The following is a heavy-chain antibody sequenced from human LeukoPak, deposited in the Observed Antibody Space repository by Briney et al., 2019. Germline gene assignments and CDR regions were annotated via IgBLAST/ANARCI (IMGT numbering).Heavy chain of an antibody. Sequence: PSETLSLTCSVSGGSISSYYRFWIRQPPGKGLGWIGYVFHSGSTNYNPSLKSRVTISVDTSKNEFSLKLSSVTAADTAVYYCASSDIVTGTTYYFDYWCQGTLITVSS. CDR2: VFHSGST. CDR1: GGSISSYY. D-gene: IGHD1-14*01. J-gene: IGHJ4*02. CDR3: ASSDIVTGTTYYFDY. V-gene: IGHV4-59*01.